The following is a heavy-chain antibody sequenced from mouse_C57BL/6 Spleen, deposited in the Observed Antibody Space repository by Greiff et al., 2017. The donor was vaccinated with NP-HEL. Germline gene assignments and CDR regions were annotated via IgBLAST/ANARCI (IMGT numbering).Heavy chain of an antibody. CDR3: ARWDITSMDY. J-gene: IGHJ4*01. Sequence: QVQLQQSGPELVKPGASVKISCKASGYAFSSSWMNWVKQRPGKGLEWIGRIYPGDGDTNYNGKFKGKATLTADKSSSTAYMQLSSLTSEDSAVYFWARWDITSMDYWGQGTSVTVSS. D-gene: IGHD1-1*01. CDR2: IYPGDGDT. CDR1: GYAFSSSW. V-gene: IGHV1-82*01.